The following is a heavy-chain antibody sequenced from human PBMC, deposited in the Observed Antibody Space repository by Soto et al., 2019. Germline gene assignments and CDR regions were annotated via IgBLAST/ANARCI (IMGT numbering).Heavy chain of an antibody. J-gene: IGHJ6*02. Sequence: GGSLRLSCAASGFTFSSFAMNWARQAPGKGLEWVSVTSGSGGTTYYADSVKGQVTISADKSINTVYLQWSSLKASDTAVYYCARLYCGGDCYSFYYGMDVWGQGTTVTVSS. CDR2: TSGSGGTT. CDR3: ARLYCGGDCYSFYYGMDV. V-gene: IGHV3-23*01. CDR1: GFTFSSFA. D-gene: IGHD2-21*02.